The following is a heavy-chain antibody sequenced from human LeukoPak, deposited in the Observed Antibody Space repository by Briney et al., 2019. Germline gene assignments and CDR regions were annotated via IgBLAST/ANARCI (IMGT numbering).Heavy chain of an antibody. CDR2: IYYSGST. Sequence: SETLSLTCTVSGGSISSYYWSWIRQPPGKGLEWIGYIYYSGSTNYNPSLKSRVTISVDTSKNQFSLKLSSVTAADTAVYYCASPSITGTYFDYWGQGTLVTVSS. CDR3: ASPSITGTYFDY. D-gene: IGHD1-20*01. CDR1: GGSISSYY. J-gene: IGHJ4*02. V-gene: IGHV4-59*08.